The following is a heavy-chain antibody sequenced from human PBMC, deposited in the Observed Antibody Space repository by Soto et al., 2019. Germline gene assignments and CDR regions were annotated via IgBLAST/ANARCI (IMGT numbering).Heavy chain of an antibody. J-gene: IGHJ4*02. CDR1: GGSFRNFV. Sequence: QVQLVQSGAEVKKPGSSVKVSCKASGGSFRNFVISWVRQAPGQGLEWMGGIIPNSGTTNYAQKFQGKVTITADESTSTAYMELSGLTSEDTSLYYCARDLAGEATIRFWGQGTLVTVSS. V-gene: IGHV1-69*01. CDR2: IIPNSGTT. D-gene: IGHD4-4*01. CDR3: ARDLAGEATIRF.